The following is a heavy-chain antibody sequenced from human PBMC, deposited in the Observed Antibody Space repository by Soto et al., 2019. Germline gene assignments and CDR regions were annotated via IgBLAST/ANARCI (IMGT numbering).Heavy chain of an antibody. CDR3: AKVDDYDVLTGYPSGYYYMDV. D-gene: IGHD3-9*01. CDR1: GFTFSSYA. CDR2: ISGSGGST. Sequence: GGSLRLSCAASGFTFSSYAMSWVRQAPGKGLEWVSAISGSGGSTYYADSVKGRFTISRDNSKNTLYLQMNSLRAEDTAVYYCAKVDDYDVLTGYPSGYYYMDVWGKGTTVTVAS. J-gene: IGHJ6*03. V-gene: IGHV3-23*01.